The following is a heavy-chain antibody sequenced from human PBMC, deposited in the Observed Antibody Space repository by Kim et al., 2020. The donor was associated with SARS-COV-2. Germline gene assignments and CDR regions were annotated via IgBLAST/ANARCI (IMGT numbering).Heavy chain of an antibody. J-gene: IGHJ4*02. Sequence: GGDPFSADSLKGRFTSSRDNSKRTLYLQMTSLRADDTAIYYCAKGHGDHWGQGTLVTVSS. CDR2: GGDP. CDR3: AKGHGDH. V-gene: IGHV3-23*01.